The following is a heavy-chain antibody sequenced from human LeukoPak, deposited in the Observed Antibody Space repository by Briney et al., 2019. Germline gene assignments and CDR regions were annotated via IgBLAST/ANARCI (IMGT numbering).Heavy chain of an antibody. CDR2: IYYSGST. CDR1: GGSISSSSYY. Sequence: KASETLSLTCTVSGGSISSSSYYWGWIRQPPGKGLEWIGSIYYSGSTYYNPSLKSRVTISVDTSKNQFSLKLSSVTAADTTVYYCARVSGYYYVYFQHWGQGTMVTVSS. CDR3: ARVSGYYYVYFQH. J-gene: IGHJ1*01. V-gene: IGHV4-39*01. D-gene: IGHD3-22*01.